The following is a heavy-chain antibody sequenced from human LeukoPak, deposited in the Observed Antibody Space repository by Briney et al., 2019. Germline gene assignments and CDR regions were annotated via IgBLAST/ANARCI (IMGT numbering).Heavy chain of an antibody. Sequence: PGGSLRLSCAASGFTFSSYAMNWVRQAPGKGLEWVSYISSSGYTIYYADSVKGRFTISRDNAKNSLYLQMNSLRAEDTAVYYCARGRNWDKYEFDYWGQGTLVTVSS. D-gene: IGHD7-27*01. CDR1: GFTFSSYA. J-gene: IGHJ4*02. CDR2: ISSSGYTI. V-gene: IGHV3-48*04. CDR3: ARGRNWDKYEFDY.